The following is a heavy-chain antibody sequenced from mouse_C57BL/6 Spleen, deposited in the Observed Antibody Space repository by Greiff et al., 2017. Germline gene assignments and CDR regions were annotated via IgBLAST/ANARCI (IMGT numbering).Heavy chain of an antibody. J-gene: IGHJ3*01. CDR2: IYPGDGDT. CDR3: ARSEPFAY. CDR1: GYAFSSSW. V-gene: IGHV1-82*01. Sequence: QVHVKQSGPELVKPGASVKISCKASGYAFSSSWMNWVKQRPGKGLEWIGRIYPGDGDTNYNGKFKGKATLTADKSSSTAYMQLSSLTSEDSAVYFCARSEPFAYWGQGTLVTVSA.